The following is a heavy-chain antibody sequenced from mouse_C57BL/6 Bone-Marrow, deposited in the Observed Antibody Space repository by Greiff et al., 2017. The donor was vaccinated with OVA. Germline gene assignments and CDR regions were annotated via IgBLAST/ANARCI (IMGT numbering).Heavy chain of an antibody. J-gene: IGHJ2*01. CDR1: GFTFSSYG. V-gene: IGHV5-6*01. Sequence: EVKVVESGGDLVKPGGSLRLSCAASGFTFSSYGMSWVRQTPDKRLEWVATISSGGSYTYYPDSVKGRFTISRDNAKNTLYLQMSSLKSEDTAMYYCVRHGDYGSFFDYWGQGTTLTVSS. D-gene: IGHD1-1*01. CDR3: VRHGDYGSFFDY. CDR2: ISSGGSYT.